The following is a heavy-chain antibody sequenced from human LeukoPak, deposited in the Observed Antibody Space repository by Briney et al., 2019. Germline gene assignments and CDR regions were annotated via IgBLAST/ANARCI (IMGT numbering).Heavy chain of an antibody. CDR1: GFTLRSYG. CDR3: ARARIRSSWYFDY. J-gene: IGHJ4*02. D-gene: IGHD6-13*01. Sequence: RSLRLSCAGSGFTLRSYGMHWVRQAPGKGLEWVAVIWSDGSNKYYADSVKGRFTISRDNSKNTLYLQMNSLRAEDTAVYYCARARIRSSWYFDYWGQGTLVTVSS. V-gene: IGHV3-33*01. CDR2: IWSDGSNK.